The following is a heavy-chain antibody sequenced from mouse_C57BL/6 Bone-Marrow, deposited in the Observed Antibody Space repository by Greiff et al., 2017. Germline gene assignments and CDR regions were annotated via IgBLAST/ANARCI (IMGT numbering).Heavy chain of an antibody. CDR2: ISDGGSYT. J-gene: IGHJ3*01. CDR1: GFTFSSYA. D-gene: IGHD3-3*01. CDR3: ARAGRGAY. Sequence: EVMLVESGGGLVKPGGSLKLSCAASGFTFSSYAMSWVRQTPEKRLEWVATISDGGSYTYYPDNVKGRFTISRDNAKNNLYLQMSHLKSEDTAMYYCARAGRGAYWGQGTLVTVSA. V-gene: IGHV5-4*03.